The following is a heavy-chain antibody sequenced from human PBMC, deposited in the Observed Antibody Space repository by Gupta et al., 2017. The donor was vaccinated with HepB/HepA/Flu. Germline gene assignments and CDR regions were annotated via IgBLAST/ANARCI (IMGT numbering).Heavy chain of an antibody. V-gene: IGHV3-23*01. CDR3: AKQHDSIDPMGGGCGA. CDR1: GFPFSRSA. J-gene: IGHJ5*02. Sequence: EVQLLVSGGVLVQPGGSLSLSCAASGFPFSRSALSWASQAPGKGLEWVSAISGSGGSKYYADSGKGRFTISRENSKTTLYLQMNSLRAEDTAVYDCAKQHDSIDPMGGGCGAWGQGTLVT. D-gene: IGHD2-21*01. CDR2: ISGSGGSK.